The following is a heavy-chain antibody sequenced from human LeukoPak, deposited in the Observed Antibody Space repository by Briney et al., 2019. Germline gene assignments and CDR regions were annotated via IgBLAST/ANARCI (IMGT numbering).Heavy chain of an antibody. J-gene: IGHJ4*02. CDR2: VSIRSGTI. D-gene: IGHD3-16*01. CDR1: GFTFTGHN. Sequence: GGSLRLSCAASGFTFTGHNMNWVRQAPGKGLEWVSFVSIRSGTIYYADSVKGRFSISRDNAKSSLDLQMNSLRAEDTAVYYCARAMSTFGGVRNYFDSWGQGTLVTVSS. V-gene: IGHV3-48*04. CDR3: ARAMSTFGGVRNYFDS.